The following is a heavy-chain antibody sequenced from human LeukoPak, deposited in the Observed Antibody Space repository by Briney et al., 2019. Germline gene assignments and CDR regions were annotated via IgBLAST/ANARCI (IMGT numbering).Heavy chain of an antibody. J-gene: IGHJ5*02. V-gene: IGHV3-20*04. Sequence: PGGSLRLSCAASGFTFSSYWMSWVRQAPGKGLEWVSGINWNGGSTGYADSVKGRFTISRDNAKNSLYLQMNSLRAEDTALYYCAREIAAAGTGNWFDPWGQRTLVTVSS. D-gene: IGHD6-13*01. CDR2: INWNGGST. CDR1: GFTFSSYW. CDR3: AREIAAAGTGNWFDP.